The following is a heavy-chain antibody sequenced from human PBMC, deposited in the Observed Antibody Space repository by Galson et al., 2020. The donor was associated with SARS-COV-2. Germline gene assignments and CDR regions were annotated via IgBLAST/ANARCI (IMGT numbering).Heavy chain of an antibody. CDR2: INGDGNAT. CDR1: EFTFNTYW. CDR3: STVLAS. J-gene: IGHJ4*02. V-gene: IGHV3-74*01. Sequence: PGGPMRISCAAYEFTFNTYWKPRIRQAPGKGLVWVERINGDGNATNYADSVEGRFTISSDNANNTLYLQMDSLRAEDTAVYYCSTVLASWGQGTLVTVSA.